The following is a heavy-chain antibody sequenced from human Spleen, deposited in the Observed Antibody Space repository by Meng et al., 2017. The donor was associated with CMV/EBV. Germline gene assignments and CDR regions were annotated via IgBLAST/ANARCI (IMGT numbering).Heavy chain of an antibody. D-gene: IGHD1-26*01. V-gene: IGHV3-66*02. J-gene: IGHJ5*02. Sequence: GGSLRLSCAASGFTVNSYYMTWVRQAPVKGLEWVSVIYPGGSTYYADSVKGRFTISRDNSKNTLYLQMNSLTVEDTAVYYCARENIGTVGSTNWFDPWGQGALVTVSS. CDR3: ARENIGTVGSTNWFDP. CDR2: IYPGGST. CDR1: GFTVNSYY.